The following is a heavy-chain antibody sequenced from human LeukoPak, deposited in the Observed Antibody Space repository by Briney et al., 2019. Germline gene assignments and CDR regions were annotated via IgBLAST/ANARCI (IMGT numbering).Heavy chain of an antibody. Sequence: PSETLSLTCTVSGGSISSYYWGWIRQPPGRGLEWIGSIDYSGSTYYNPSLKSRVTISVDTSKNQFSLKLSSVTAADTALYYCAREAWVSGDSKYRYYGIDVWGQGTTVTVSS. CDR3: AREAWVSGDSKYRYYGIDV. CDR1: GGSISSYY. CDR2: IDYSGST. D-gene: IGHD4-17*01. J-gene: IGHJ6*02. V-gene: IGHV4-39*07.